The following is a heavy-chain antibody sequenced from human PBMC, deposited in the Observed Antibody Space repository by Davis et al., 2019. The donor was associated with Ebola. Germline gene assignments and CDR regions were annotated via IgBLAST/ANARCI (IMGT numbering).Heavy chain of an antibody. Sequence: SETLSLTCTVSGGAISGNDYYWTWIRQPPGKGLEWIGNMHYGGATYYNPSLKSRVSIFVDTSKNQFSMKLSSVTATDTAVYYCARRFSSPYFDPWGRGTLVDVSS. D-gene: IGHD6-13*01. J-gene: IGHJ4*02. V-gene: IGHV4-39*01. CDR1: GGAISGNDYY. CDR2: MHYGGAT. CDR3: ARRFSSPYFDP.